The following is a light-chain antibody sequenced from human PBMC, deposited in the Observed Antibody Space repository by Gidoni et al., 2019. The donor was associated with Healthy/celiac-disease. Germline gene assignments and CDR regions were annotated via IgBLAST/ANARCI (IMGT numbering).Light chain of an antibody. CDR2: DAS. Sequence: EIVLTQSPATLSLSPGERATLSCRASQSVSIYLAWYQQKPGQAPRLLIYDASNRATGIPARFSGSGSGTDFTLTISSLEPEDFVVYYCQQRSNWPPKLTFGGGTKVEIK. CDR3: QQRSNWPPKLT. J-gene: IGKJ4*01. V-gene: IGKV3-11*01. CDR1: QSVSIY.